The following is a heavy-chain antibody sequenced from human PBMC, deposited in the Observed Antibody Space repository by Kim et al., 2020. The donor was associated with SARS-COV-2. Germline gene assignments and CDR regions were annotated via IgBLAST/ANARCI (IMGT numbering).Heavy chain of an antibody. CDR2: GGSSR. Sequence: GGSSRNCADSVNSRFSISRDNDNTSLTLQMNSLTPEDTAVYYCVREPSNWGQGTLVTVSS. D-gene: IGHD6-6*01. CDR3: VREPSN. V-gene: IGHV3-11*01. J-gene: IGHJ4*02.